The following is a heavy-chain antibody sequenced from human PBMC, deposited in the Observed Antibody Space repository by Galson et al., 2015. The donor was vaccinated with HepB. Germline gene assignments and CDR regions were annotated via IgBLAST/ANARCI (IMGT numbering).Heavy chain of an antibody. Sequence: QSGAEVKMPGEFLKISCKTSGYNFNRYWIAWVRQMPGKGLEWMGIIYPTGADTRYSPSFQGQVSISADKSTATAYLQWSSLKASDTAIYFCVRRRSQLLNVDTDYWGQGTLVTVSS. CDR1: GYNFNRYW. CDR3: VRRRSQLLNVDTDY. V-gene: IGHV5-51*01. CDR2: IYPTGADT. J-gene: IGHJ4*01. D-gene: IGHD2-2*01.